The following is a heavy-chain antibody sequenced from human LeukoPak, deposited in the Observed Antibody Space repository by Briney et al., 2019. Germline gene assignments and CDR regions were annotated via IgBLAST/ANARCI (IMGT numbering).Heavy chain of an antibody. J-gene: IGHJ3*02. Sequence: SETLSLTCAVSGGSISSGGYSWSWIRQPPGKGLEWIGYIYHSGSTYYNPSPKSRVTISVDRSKNQFSLKLSSVTAADTAVYYCARVVEGAFDIWGQGTMVTVSS. V-gene: IGHV4-30-2*01. CDR1: GGSISSGGYS. CDR3: ARVVEGAFDI. D-gene: IGHD3-10*01. CDR2: IYHSGST.